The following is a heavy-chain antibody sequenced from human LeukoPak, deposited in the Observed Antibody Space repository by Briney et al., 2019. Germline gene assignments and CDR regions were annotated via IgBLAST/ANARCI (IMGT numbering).Heavy chain of an antibody. V-gene: IGHV4-39*01. CDR3: ARLNAYSSSWHSFYP. CDR2: LYYSGTT. D-gene: IGHD6-13*01. Sequence: SETLSLTCTVSGGSISSSSYFWGWIRQPPGRGLEWIGTLYYSGTTSYNPSLQSRVTISVDTSKNQFSLKLSSVTAADTSIYYCARLNAYSSSWHSFYPSGHGTLVTVSS. J-gene: IGHJ5*02. CDR1: GGSISSSSYF.